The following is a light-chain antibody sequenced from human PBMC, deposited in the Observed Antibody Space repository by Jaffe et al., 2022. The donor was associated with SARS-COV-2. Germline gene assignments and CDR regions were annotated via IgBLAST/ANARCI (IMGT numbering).Light chain of an antibody. CDR2: AGS. V-gene: IGKV1-39*01. CDR1: QSISGY. J-gene: IGKJ3*01. CDR3: QQSYTTPST. Sequence: DIQMTQSPSSLSASVGDRVTITCRASQSISGYLNWYQQKPGKAPNLLIYAGSRLQTGVPSRFSGGGSGTDFTLTIDSLQPEDFATYYCQQSYTTPSTFGPGTKVDF.